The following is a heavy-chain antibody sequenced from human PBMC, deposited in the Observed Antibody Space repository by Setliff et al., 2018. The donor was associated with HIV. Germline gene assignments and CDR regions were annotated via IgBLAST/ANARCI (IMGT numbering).Heavy chain of an antibody. CDR2: VYNSGIT. J-gene: IGHJ5*02. CDR3: ATCRHRPSNWFDP. CDR1: GGSVSSPSYY. Sequence: LSLTCAVSGGSVSSPSYYWGWIRQPPGKGLEWIGSVYNSGITFKNPSLKSRVSISVDRSGNQFSLGLTSVTAADTAVYYCATCRHRPSNWFDPWGQGTVVTVSS. V-gene: IGHV4-39*07.